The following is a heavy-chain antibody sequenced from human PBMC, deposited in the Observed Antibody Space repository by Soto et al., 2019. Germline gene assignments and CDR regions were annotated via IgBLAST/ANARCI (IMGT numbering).Heavy chain of an antibody. Sequence: SETLSLTCTVSGGSISSSSYYWGWIRQPPGKGLEWIGSIYYSGSTYYNPSLKSRVTISVDTSKNQFSLKLSSVTAADTAVYYCARLSAGRGKNWNPLGYYYYMDVWGEGTTVTVSS. CDR3: ARLSAGRGKNWNPLGYYYYMDV. J-gene: IGHJ6*03. D-gene: IGHD1-1*01. V-gene: IGHV4-39*01. CDR1: GGSISSSSYY. CDR2: IYYSGST.